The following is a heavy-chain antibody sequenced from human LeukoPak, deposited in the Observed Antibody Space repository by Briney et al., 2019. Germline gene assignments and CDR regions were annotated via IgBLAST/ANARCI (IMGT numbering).Heavy chain of an antibody. D-gene: IGHD6-19*01. CDR3: ARDLAGDGLSYFDY. J-gene: IGHJ4*02. CDR1: GYTFSGYH. Sequence: ASVKVSCKASGYTFSGYHMHWVRQAPGQGLEWMGWNSNSGGTKYAQKFQGRVTMTRDTSISTAYMELTSLKSDDTAVYYCARDLAGDGLSYFDYWGQGTLVTVSS. CDR2: NSNSGGT. V-gene: IGHV1-2*02.